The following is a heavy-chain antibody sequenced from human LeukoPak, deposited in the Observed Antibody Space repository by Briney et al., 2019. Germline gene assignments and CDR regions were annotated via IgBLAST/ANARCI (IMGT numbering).Heavy chain of an antibody. CDR3: ARTKYYDFWSGYNDGEYYFDY. CDR1: GGSISSGGYY. J-gene: IGHJ4*02. CDR2: IYYSGST. Sequence: PSETLSPTCTVSGGSISSGGYYWSWIRQHPGKGLEWIGYIYYSGSTYYNPSLKSRVTISVDTSKNQFSLKLSSVTAADTAVYYCARTKYYDFWSGYNDGEYYFDYWGQGTLVTVSS. V-gene: IGHV4-31*03. D-gene: IGHD3-3*01.